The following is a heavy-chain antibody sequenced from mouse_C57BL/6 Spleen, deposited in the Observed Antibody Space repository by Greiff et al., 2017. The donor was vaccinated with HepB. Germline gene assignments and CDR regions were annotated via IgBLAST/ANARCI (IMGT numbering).Heavy chain of an antibody. CDR3: ARLDYSNYGAMDY. CDR1: GYSFTGYY. D-gene: IGHD2-5*01. Sequence: VQLQQSGPELVKPGASVKISCKASGYSFTGYYMNWVKQSPEKSLEWIGEINPSTGGTTYNQKFKAKATLTVDKSSSTAYMQLKSLTSEDSAVYYCARLDYSNYGAMDYWGQGTSGTVSS. V-gene: IGHV1-42*01. CDR2: INPSTGGT. J-gene: IGHJ4*01.